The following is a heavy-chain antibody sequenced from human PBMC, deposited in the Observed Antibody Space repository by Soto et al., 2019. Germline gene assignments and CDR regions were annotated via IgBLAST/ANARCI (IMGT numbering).Heavy chain of an antibody. CDR2: IYYSGST. V-gene: IGHV4-59*01. CDR3: AREAETVLRSFDGTYFWYGIDV. D-gene: IGHD3-9*01. CDR1: GGPISSYY. J-gene: IGHJ6*02. Sequence: QVQLQESGPGLVKPSETLSLTCTVSGGPISSYYWSWIRQPPGKGLEWIGYIYYSGSTNYNPSLKSRVTISVDTSKNQFSLKLSSVTAADTAVYHCAREAETVLRSFDGTYFWYGIDVWGQGTTVTVSS.